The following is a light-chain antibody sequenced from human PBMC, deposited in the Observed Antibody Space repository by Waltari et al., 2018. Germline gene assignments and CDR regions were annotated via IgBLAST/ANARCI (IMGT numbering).Light chain of an antibody. CDR3: QQYNSYSWT. CDR2: DAS. V-gene: IGKV1-5*01. J-gene: IGKJ1*01. Sequence: DIQMTQSTCTLSASVGDTVPITCRASQSISSWLAWYQQKPGKAPKLLIYDASSLESGVPSRFSGSGSGTEFTLTISSLQPDDFATYYCQQYNSYSWTFGQGTKVEIK. CDR1: QSISSW.